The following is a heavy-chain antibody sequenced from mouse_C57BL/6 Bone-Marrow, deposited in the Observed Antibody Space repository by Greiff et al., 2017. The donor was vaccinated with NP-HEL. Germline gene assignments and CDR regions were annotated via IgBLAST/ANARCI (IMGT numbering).Heavy chain of an antibody. CDR2: IYPGSGST. Sequence: QVQLQQSGAELVKPGASVKMSCKASGYTFTSYWITWVKQRPGQGLEWIGDIYPGSGSTNYNEKFKSKATLTVDTSSSKAYRQLSSLTSEDSAVYYCARTGYYGYDAGFAYWGQGTLVTVSA. CDR1: GYTFTSYW. V-gene: IGHV1-55*01. D-gene: IGHD2-2*01. J-gene: IGHJ3*01. CDR3: ARTGYYGYDAGFAY.